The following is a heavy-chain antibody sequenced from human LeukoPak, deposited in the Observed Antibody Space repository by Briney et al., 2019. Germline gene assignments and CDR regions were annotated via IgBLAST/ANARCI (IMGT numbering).Heavy chain of an antibody. CDR1: GGTFSSYA. CDR2: ISAYNGNT. CDR3: ARARPYGDNDH. D-gene: IGHD4-17*01. V-gene: IGHV1-18*01. J-gene: IGHJ5*02. Sequence: ASVKVSCKASGGTFSSYAISWVRQAPGQEFEWMGWISAYNGNTKYAQKLQGRVTMTTDTSTNTAYMELRSLRSDDTAVYYCARARPYGDNDHWGQGTLVTVSS.